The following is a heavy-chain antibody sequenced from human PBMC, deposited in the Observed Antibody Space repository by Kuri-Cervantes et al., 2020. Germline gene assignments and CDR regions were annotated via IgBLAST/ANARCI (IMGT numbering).Heavy chain of an antibody. CDR3: ARARVGVLGVGATKFAGYFDY. Sequence: GGSLRLSCAASGFTFSSYAMSWVRQAPGKGLEWVSLITGRGDITHYADSVKGRFTISRDNSKNTLYLQMNNLRADDTAVYYCARARVGVLGVGATKFAGYFDYWGQGTLVTVSS. D-gene: IGHD1-26*01. V-gene: IGHV3-23*01. J-gene: IGHJ4*02. CDR1: GFTFSSYA. CDR2: ITGRGDIT.